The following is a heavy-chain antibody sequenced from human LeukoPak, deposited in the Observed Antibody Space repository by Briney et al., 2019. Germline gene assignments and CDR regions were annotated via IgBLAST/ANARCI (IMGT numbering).Heavy chain of an antibody. D-gene: IGHD2-15*01. CDR2: ISYDGSNK. Sequence: GGSLRLSCAASGFTFSSYAMHWVRQAPGKGLEWVAVISYDGSNKYYGDSVKGRFTISRDNSKNTLYLQMNSLRAEDTAVYYCASFRLLAAGHWGQGTLVTVSS. CDR3: ASFRLLAAGH. V-gene: IGHV3-30-3*01. CDR1: GFTFSSYA. J-gene: IGHJ4*02.